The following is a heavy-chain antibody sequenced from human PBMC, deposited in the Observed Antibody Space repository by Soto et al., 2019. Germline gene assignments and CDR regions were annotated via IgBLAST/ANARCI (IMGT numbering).Heavy chain of an antibody. V-gene: IGHV1-18*04. CDR1: GYTXTSYG. Sequence: SXKVSFKASGYTXTSYGISLVRQAPGQGLEWMGWISAYNRNTKYAQKLQGRVTMTTDTSTSTAYMELRSMRSYDTAVYYCARGLGVRGVIKFDPWGQGTLATVSS. D-gene: IGHD3-10*01. CDR2: ISAYNRNT. CDR3: ARGLGVRGVIKFDP. J-gene: IGHJ5*02.